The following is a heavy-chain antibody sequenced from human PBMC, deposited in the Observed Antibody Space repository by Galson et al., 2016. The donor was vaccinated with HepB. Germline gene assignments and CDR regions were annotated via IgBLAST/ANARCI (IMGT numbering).Heavy chain of an antibody. J-gene: IGHJ3*02. CDR3: ARIPAPQSAFDI. V-gene: IGHV2-5*02. Sequence: PALVKPTQTLTLTCTFSGFSLITSGVGVGWIRQPPGKALEWLALIYWDDNKRYSPSLKSRLTITKDTSKNQVVLTMTDMDPVDTATYSCARIPAPQSAFDIWGQGTMVTVSS. CDR1: GFSLITSGVG. CDR2: IYWDDNK.